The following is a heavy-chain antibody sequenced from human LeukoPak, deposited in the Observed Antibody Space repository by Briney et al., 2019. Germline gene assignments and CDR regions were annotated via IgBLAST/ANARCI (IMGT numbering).Heavy chain of an antibody. V-gene: IGHV1-18*01. J-gene: IGHJ4*02. D-gene: IGHD4-23*01. Sequence: ASVKVSCKASGYTLTNYNISWVRQAPGQGLEWMGWINTYKGDALYAQKLQGRVTMTADTSTNTAYMELRSLRFDDTAVYYCAREFGHCYGDNCFYFFDTWGQGFRVTVSS. CDR1: GYTLTNYN. CDR3: AREFGHCYGDNCFYFFDT. CDR2: INTYKGDA.